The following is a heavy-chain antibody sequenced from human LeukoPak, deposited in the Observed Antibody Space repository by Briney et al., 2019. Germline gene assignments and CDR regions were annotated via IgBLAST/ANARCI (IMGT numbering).Heavy chain of an antibody. D-gene: IGHD5-24*01. Sequence: PSETLSLTCTVSGGSISSSSYYWGWIRQPPGKGLEWIGSNYYSGSTYYNPSLKSRVTISVDTSKNQFSLKLSSVTAADTAVYYCARGVQEMGYWGQGTLVTVSS. J-gene: IGHJ4*02. CDR1: GGSISSSSYY. CDR2: NYYSGST. V-gene: IGHV4-39*01. CDR3: ARGVQEMGY.